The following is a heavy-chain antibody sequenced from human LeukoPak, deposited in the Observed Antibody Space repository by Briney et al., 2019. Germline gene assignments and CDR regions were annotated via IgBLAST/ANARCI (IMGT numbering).Heavy chain of an antibody. CDR2: IYHSGST. CDR3: ARGLYYDSSGLFDY. J-gene: IGHJ4*02. CDR1: GGSISSGGYS. V-gene: IGHV4-30-2*05. D-gene: IGHD3-22*01. Sequence: SQTLSLACAVSGGSISSGGYSWSWIRQPPGKGLEWIGYIYHSGSTYYDPSLKSRVTISVDTSKNQFSLKLSSVTAADTAVYYCARGLYYDSSGLFDYWGQGTLVTVSS.